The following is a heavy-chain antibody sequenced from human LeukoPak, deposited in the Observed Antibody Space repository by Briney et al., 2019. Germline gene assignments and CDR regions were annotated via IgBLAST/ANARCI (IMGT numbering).Heavy chain of an antibody. V-gene: IGHV4-61*02. D-gene: IGHD3-22*01. CDR3: ARDYFDSSLYLGF. CDR1: GGSISSGNSHY. Sequence: SQTLSLTCTVSGGSISSGNSHYWSWIRQPAGKGLEWIGRIYTTGRTMYNPSLKSRLTISIDTSKNQFFLKLTSVTAADTAVYYCARDYFDSSLYLGFWGQGTLVTVSS. CDR2: IYTTGRT. J-gene: IGHJ4*02.